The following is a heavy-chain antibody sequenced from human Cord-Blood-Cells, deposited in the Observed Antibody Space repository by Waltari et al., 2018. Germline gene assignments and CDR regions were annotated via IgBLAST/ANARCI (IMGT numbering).Heavy chain of an antibody. Sequence: QVLLVQSGAEVKKPGCSLKVSCKASGGPFRSYAISWLQQAARQGLEWMGGIIPIFGTAKYAQKFQGRVTITADESTSTAYMELSSLRSEDTAVYYCARVIMVRGVIITYYFDYWGQGTLVTVSS. CDR3: ARVIMVRGVIITYYFDY. CDR1: GGPFRSYA. CDR2: IIPIFGTA. J-gene: IGHJ4*02. V-gene: IGHV1-69*01. D-gene: IGHD3-10*01.